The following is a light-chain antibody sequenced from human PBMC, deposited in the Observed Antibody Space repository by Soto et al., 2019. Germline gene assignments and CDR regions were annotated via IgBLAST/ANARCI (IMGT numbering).Light chain of an antibody. CDR3: QQVHNYPFT. Sequence: DIQLTKSPSLLSASVGDRVTITCRASQGSSTSLAWYQQKPGKAPKLLIYAASTVQSGVPSRFSGSGSGTDFTLTISSLQPEDFATFYCQQVHNYPFTFGGGTKVAIK. V-gene: IGKV1-9*01. CDR1: QGSSTS. CDR2: AAS. J-gene: IGKJ4*01.